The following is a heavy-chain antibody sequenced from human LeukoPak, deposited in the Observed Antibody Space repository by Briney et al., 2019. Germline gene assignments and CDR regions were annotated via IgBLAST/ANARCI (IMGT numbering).Heavy chain of an antibody. V-gene: IGHV4-4*09. CDR1: GDSISSYY. D-gene: IGHD6-6*01. Sequence: SETLSLTCTVSGDSISSYYWSWIRQPPGKGLELSGNIYTSGGTNYIPSLKGRVTISIDTSKNQFSLKLSSVTAADSAVYYCARLTRLSTSPDRYYFVDGGQGTLVTVSS. CDR3: ARLTRLSTSPDRYYFVD. J-gene: IGHJ4*02. CDR2: IYTSGGT.